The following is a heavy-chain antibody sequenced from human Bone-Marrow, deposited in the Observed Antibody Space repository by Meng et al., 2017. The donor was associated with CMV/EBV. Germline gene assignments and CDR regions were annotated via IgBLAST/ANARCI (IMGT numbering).Heavy chain of an antibody. Sequence: GGSLRLSCAAPGFTFSSFEMNWVRQAPGKGLEWVSHISGTGNTIYYADSVKGRFTISRDNAKNSLYLQMNSLRAEDTAVYYCARGKDCSSASCLYYYYGVDVWGQGTTVTVSS. CDR2: ISGTGNTI. V-gene: IGHV3-48*03. CDR1: GFTFSSFE. D-gene: IGHD2-2*01. J-gene: IGHJ6*02. CDR3: ARGKDCSSASCLYYYYGVDV.